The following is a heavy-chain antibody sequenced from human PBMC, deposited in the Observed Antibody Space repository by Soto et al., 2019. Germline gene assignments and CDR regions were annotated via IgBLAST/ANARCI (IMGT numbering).Heavy chain of an antibody. D-gene: IGHD3-16*01. CDR2: IYSCGST. J-gene: IGHJ4*02. V-gene: IGHV3-66*01. Sequence: PGGSLRLSCAASGFTVSTKYMSWVRQAPGKGLEWVSVIYSCGSTFYADSVRGRFTFSRDNSKNTVNLQMNILRAEDTAVYYCARDPWAADYWGQGTLVTVSS. CDR1: GFTVSTKY. CDR3: ARDPWAADY.